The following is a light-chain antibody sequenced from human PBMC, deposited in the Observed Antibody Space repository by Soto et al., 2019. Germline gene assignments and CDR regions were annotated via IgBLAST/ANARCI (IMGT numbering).Light chain of an antibody. CDR3: QQYNSWPPIT. V-gene: IGKV3-15*01. CDR2: GAS. Sequence: EILMTQSPATLSVSPGERATLSCRATQTVNNKVVWYQHKPGQAPRLLIYGASTRATGIPVRFSGSGSGTEFTLSISSLQSEDFAVYYCQQYNSWPPITFGQGTRLEIK. J-gene: IGKJ5*01. CDR1: QTVNNK.